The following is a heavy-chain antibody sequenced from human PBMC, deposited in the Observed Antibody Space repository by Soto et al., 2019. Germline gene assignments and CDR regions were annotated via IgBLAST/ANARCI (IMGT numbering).Heavy chain of an antibody. Sequence: GGSLRLSCAASGFTVSSNFMSWVRQAPGKGLQWVSIIYSGGSTYYADSVKGRFTISRDNSKNTLYLQMNSLRDEDTAVYYCARESFGSGWAYMDVWGEGTTVTVSS. D-gene: IGHD6-19*01. CDR1: GFTVSSNF. CDR2: IYSGGST. V-gene: IGHV3-66*01. CDR3: ARESFGSGWAYMDV. J-gene: IGHJ6*03.